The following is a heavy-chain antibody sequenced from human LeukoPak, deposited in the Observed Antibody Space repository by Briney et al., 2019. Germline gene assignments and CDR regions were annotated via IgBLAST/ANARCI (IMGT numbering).Heavy chain of an antibody. CDR2: IKSKTDGGTT. CDR1: GFTFSNAW. CDR3: TTYDSSSWYPYFDY. V-gene: IGHV3-15*01. D-gene: IGHD6-13*01. J-gene: IGHJ4*02. Sequence: GGSLRLSCAASGFTFSNAWMSWVRQAPGKGLEWVGRIKSKTDGGTTDYAAPVKGRFTISRDDSKNTLYLKMNSLKTEDTAVYYCTTYDSSSWYPYFDYWGQGTLVTVSS.